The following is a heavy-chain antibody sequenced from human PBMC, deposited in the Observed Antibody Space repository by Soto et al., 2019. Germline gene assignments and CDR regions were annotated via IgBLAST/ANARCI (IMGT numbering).Heavy chain of an antibody. D-gene: IGHD2-2*01. Sequence: GGSLRLSCAASGFTFDDYAMHWVRQAPGKGLEWVSGISWNSGSIGYADSVKGRFTISRDNAKNSLYLQMNSLRAEDTALYYCAKDPIRYGRSTSCLRGHWFYPWGQGTLVTVSS. CDR1: GFTFDDYA. V-gene: IGHV3-9*01. CDR2: ISWNSGSI. CDR3: AKDPIRYGRSTSCLRGHWFYP. J-gene: IGHJ5*02.